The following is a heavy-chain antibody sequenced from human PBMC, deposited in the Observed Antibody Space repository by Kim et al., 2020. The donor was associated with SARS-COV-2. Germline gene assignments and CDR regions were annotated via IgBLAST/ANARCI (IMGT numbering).Heavy chain of an antibody. CDR3: ARDRKSTYYYDGMDV. V-gene: IGHV1-18*04. Sequence: ASVKVSCKASGYTFTNYGIIWVRQAPGQGLEWMGWISAYNGDTNYAQNLQGRVTMTADTSTNTAYMDLRSLRSDDTAMYYCARDRKSTYYYDGMDVWGQG. CDR2: ISAYNGDT. J-gene: IGHJ6*02. CDR1: GYTFTNYG. D-gene: IGHD2-2*01.